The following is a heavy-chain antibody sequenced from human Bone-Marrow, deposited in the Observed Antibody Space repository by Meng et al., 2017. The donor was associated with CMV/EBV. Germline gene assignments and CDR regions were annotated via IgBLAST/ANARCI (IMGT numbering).Heavy chain of an antibody. Sequence: GGSLRLSCAASGFTVSSNYMSWVRKAPGKGLEWVAVISYDGSNKYYADSVKGRLTISRDNSKKTLYVQMNSLRAEDTDGYYCAREYQLLPFEYWGQRNLVNVAS. CDR2: ISYDGSNK. J-gene: IGHJ4*02. CDR1: GFTVSSNY. CDR3: AREYQLLPFEY. D-gene: IGHD2-2*01. V-gene: IGHV3-30*03.